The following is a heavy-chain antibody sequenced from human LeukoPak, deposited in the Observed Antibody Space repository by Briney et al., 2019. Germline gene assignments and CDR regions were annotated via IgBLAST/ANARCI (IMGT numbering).Heavy chain of an antibody. J-gene: IGHJ4*02. Sequence: GGSLRLSCAASGFTFSSYSMNWVRQAPGKGLEWVSSISSSSSYIYYADSVKGRFTISRDNPTNTLFLQMNSLRAEDTAVYFCAKRGVVIRVILVGFHREAYYFDSWGQGALVTVSS. CDR3: AKRGVVIRVILVGFHREAYYFDS. CDR2: ISSSSSYI. V-gene: IGHV3-21*04. D-gene: IGHD2-21*01. CDR1: GFTFSSYS.